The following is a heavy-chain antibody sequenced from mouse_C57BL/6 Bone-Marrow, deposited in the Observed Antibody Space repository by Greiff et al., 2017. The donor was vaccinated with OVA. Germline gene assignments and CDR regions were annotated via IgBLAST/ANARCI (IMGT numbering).Heavy chain of an antibody. CDR1: GFNIKDDY. Sequence: EVHLVESGAELVRPGASVKLSCTASGFNIKDDYMHWVKQRPEQGLEWIGWIDPENGDTEYASKFQGKATITADTSSNTAYLQLSSLTSEDTAVYYCTTGYDGYYPVAYWGQGTLVTVSA. CDR2: IDPENGDT. CDR3: TTGYDGYYPVAY. J-gene: IGHJ3*01. D-gene: IGHD2-3*01. V-gene: IGHV14-4*01.